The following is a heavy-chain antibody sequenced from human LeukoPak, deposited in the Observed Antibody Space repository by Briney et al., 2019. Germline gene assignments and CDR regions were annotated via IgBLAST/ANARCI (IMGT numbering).Heavy chain of an antibody. D-gene: IGHD6-19*01. Sequence: ASVKVSCKVSGYTLTELSMHWVRPAPGKGLEWMGGFDPEDGETIYAQKFRGRVTMTEDTSTDTAYMELSSLRSEDTAVYYCATGPIIAVAGYYYYMDVWGKGTTVTVSS. CDR3: ATGPIIAVAGYYYYMDV. CDR1: GYTLTELS. J-gene: IGHJ6*03. CDR2: FDPEDGET. V-gene: IGHV1-24*01.